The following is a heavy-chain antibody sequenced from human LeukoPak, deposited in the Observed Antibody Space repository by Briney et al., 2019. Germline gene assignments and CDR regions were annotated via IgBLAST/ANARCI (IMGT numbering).Heavy chain of an antibody. D-gene: IGHD5-18*01. V-gene: IGHV1-2*02. CDR2: IYPYSGDK. J-gene: IGHJ4*02. Sequence: HGASVKVFCNTSGYTFTAYYMYWVRQASAQGREWMGWIYPYSGDKKFAQKCQGRVTMTRDTSISTAYMELSRLTSDDTAVYYCARDGDAVMVDFDYWGQGTLVTVSS. CDR3: ARDGDAVMVDFDY. CDR1: GYTFTAYY.